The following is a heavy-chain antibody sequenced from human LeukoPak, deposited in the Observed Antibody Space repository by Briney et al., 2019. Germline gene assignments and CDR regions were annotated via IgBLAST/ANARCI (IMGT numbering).Heavy chain of an antibody. D-gene: IGHD3-10*01. Sequence: PSETLSLTCTVSGYSISSGYYWSWIRQPPGKGLEWIGEINHSGSTNYNPSLKSRVTISVDTSKNQFSLKLSSVTAADTAVYYCASFAVRGVRVGFVWGKGTTVTISS. V-gene: IGHV4-38-2*02. CDR3: ASFAVRGVRVGFV. CDR1: GYSISSGYY. CDR2: INHSGST. J-gene: IGHJ6*04.